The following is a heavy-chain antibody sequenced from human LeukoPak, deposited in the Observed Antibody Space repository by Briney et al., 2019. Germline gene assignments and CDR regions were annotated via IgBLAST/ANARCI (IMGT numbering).Heavy chain of an antibody. J-gene: IGHJ5*02. CDR3: ARVGYCSGGSCYYWFDP. CDR1: GYTFTGYY. Sequence: ASVKVSCKASGYTFTGYYMHWVRQAPGQGLEWMGWINPNSGGTNYAQKFQGRVTMTRDTSISTAYMELSRLRSDDTAVYYCARVGYCSGGSCYYWFDPWGQGTLVTVSS. V-gene: IGHV1-2*02. D-gene: IGHD2-15*01. CDR2: INPNSGGT.